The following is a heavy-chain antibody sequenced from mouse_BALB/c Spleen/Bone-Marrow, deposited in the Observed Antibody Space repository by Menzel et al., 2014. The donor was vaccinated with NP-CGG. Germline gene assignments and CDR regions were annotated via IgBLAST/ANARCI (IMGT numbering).Heavy chain of an antibody. V-gene: IGHV1S81*02. CDR3: TRSEPFAY. J-gene: IGHJ3*01. Sequence: QVQLQQSGAELVKPGASGKLSCKPSGNTFTSYYMYWGKQRPEQGLEGIGGINPSNGGTNFNEKFKSKATLTVDKSSSTAYMQLSSLTSEDSAVYYCTRSEPFAYWGQGTLVTVSA. CDR2: INPSNGGT. CDR1: GNTFTSYY.